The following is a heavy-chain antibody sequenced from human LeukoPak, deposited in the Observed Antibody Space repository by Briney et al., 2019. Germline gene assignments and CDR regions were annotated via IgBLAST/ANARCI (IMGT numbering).Heavy chain of an antibody. CDR1: GGSISSYY. Sequence: SETLSLTCTVSGGSISSYYWSWIRQPAGKGLEWTGRIYTSGSTNYNPSLKSRVTMSVDTSKNQFSLKLSSVTAADTAVYYCARVVAATRYYYMDVWGKGTTVTISS. CDR2: IYTSGST. V-gene: IGHV4-4*07. D-gene: IGHD2-15*01. J-gene: IGHJ6*03. CDR3: ARVVAATRYYYMDV.